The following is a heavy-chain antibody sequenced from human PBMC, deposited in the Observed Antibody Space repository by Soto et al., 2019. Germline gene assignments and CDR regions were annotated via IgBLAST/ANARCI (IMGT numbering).Heavy chain of an antibody. V-gene: IGHV4-4*02. Sequence: SAPLSVTCAVSGGSFTSNNLWTSVRQPPGQGLEWIGEIYRTGSTNYNPSLKSRVTISLDKSENQFSLKVTSLTAADTAVYYCASRDPGTSVDYWGQGTLVTVSS. J-gene: IGHJ4*02. CDR2: IYRTGST. CDR1: GGSFTSNNL. CDR3: ASRDPGTSVDY. D-gene: IGHD1-7*01.